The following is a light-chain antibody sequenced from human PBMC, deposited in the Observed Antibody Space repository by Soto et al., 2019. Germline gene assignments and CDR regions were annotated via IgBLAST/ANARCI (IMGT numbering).Light chain of an antibody. CDR1: QSVGTY. V-gene: IGKV3-11*01. Sequence: EIVLTQSPATLSLSPGERATLSCRASQSVGTYLAWYQQKPGQAPRLLIYDASNRATGFPARFSGSGSGTDFTLTISSLEPEDFAVYYCHQRSNWPITFGQGTRLEIK. J-gene: IGKJ5*01. CDR2: DAS. CDR3: HQRSNWPIT.